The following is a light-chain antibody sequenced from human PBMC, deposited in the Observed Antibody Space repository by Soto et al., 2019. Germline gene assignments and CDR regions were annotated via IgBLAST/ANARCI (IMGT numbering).Light chain of an antibody. J-gene: IGLJ1*01. Sequence: QSVLTQPPSVSAAPGQKVTISCSGSSSNIGKNYVSWYQQFPGTAPKLLIYDNNKRPSGIPDRFSGSKSGTSATLGITGLQTGDEADYYCGTWDNSLSAYVFGTGTKVTVL. CDR3: GTWDNSLSAYV. V-gene: IGLV1-51*01. CDR1: SSNIGKNY. CDR2: DNN.